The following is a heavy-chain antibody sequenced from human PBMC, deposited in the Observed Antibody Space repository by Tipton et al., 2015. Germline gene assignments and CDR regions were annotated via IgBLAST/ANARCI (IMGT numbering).Heavy chain of an antibody. V-gene: IGHV3-30*03. D-gene: IGHD2-2*01. CDR2: ISWDGRNK. CDR1: GFTFSTAW. Sequence: SLRLSCAASGFTFSTAWMHWVRQAPGKGLEWVAVISWDGRNKYYADSVKGRFTVSRDTSKNTLYLQMDSLGADDTAVYYCARDYCSVTSCYDYWGQGTLVTVSS. J-gene: IGHJ4*02. CDR3: ARDYCSVTSCYDY.